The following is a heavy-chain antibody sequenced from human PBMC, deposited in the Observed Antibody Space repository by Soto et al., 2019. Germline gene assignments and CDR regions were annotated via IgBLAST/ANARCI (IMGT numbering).Heavy chain of an antibody. CDR2: ISAYNGNT. CDR3: ARTKGDSGYDYRGWFDP. CDR1: GYTFTSYY. V-gene: IGHV1-18*04. Sequence: QVQLVQSGAEVKKPGASVKVSCKASGYTFTSYYMHWVRQAPGQGLEWMGWISAYNGNTNYAQKLQGRVTMTTDTSTSTAYMELRSLRSDDTAVYYCARTKGDSGYDYRGWFDPWGQGTLVTVSS. D-gene: IGHD5-12*01. J-gene: IGHJ5*02.